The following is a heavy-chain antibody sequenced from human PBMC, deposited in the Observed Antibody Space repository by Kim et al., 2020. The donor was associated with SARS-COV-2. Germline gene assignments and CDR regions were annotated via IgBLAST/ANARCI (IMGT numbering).Heavy chain of an antibody. J-gene: IGHJ5*02. V-gene: IGHV4-59*08. CDR2: IYYSETT. D-gene: IGHD2-15*01. CDR1: GVSISSYY. CDR3: ARDTSGGYNSFDP. Sequence: SETLSLTCTVSGVSISSYYWNWIRHPPGPGLEWVGYIYYSETTNSNPSPERRVHISVDTTTSQFSLRLNSVTAADTAVYYCARDTSGGYNSFDPWCQGSLVTVPA.